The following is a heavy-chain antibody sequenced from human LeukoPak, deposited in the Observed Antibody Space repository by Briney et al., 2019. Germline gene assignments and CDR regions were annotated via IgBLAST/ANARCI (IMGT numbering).Heavy chain of an antibody. CDR2: IYYSGST. J-gene: IGHJ5*02. Sequence: SETLSLTCTVSGGSISSYYWSWIRQPPGKGLEWIGYIYYSGSTNYNPSLKSRVTISVDTSKNQFSLKLSSVTAADTAVYYCARGQGGIVVVLAGLWFDPWGQGTLVTVSS. CDR3: ARGQGGIVVVLAGLWFDP. CDR1: GGSISSYY. D-gene: IGHD2-2*01. V-gene: IGHV4-59*01.